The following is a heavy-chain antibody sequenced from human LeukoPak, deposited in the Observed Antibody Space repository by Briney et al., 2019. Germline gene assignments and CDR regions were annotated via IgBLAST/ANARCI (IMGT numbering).Heavy chain of an antibody. CDR1: GYNFSTHW. Sequence: GESLKISCKGSGYNFSTHWIGWVRQMPGKGLEWLGIIHAGDFDTRYSPSFQGQVTISADKSISTAYLQWSSLKASDTAMYYCARQDWVAAAGDWFDPWGQGTLATVSS. V-gene: IGHV5-51*01. CDR3: ARQDWVAAAGDWFDP. CDR2: IHAGDFDT. D-gene: IGHD6-13*01. J-gene: IGHJ5*02.